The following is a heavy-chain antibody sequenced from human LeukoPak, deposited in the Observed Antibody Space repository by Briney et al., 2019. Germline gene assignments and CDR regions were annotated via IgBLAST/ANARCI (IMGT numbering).Heavy chain of an antibody. V-gene: IGHV3-7*03. CDR2: VNRDGSET. J-gene: IGHJ6*02. Sequence: EGSLRLSCAASGFALSSHWMTWVRQVPGRGPEWVANVNRDGSETYYLDSVKGRFTVSKDNAKNSLYLQMNSLRAEDTALYHCARNNGMDVWGQGTTVIVSS. CDR3: ARNNGMDV. CDR1: GFALSSHW.